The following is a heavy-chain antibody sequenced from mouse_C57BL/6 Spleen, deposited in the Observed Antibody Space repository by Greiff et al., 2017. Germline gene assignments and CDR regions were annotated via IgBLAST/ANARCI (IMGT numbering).Heavy chain of an antibody. CDR1: GYAFSSSW. J-gene: IGHJ1*03. V-gene: IGHV1-82*01. CDR2: IYPGDGDT. Sequence: QVQLQQSGPELVKPGASVKISCKASGYAFSSSWMNWVKQRPGKGLEWIGRIYPGDGDTNYNGKFKGKATLTADKSSSTAYMQLSSLTSEDSAVYFCARTGDWYFDGWGTGTTVTVSS. CDR3: ARTGDWYFDG.